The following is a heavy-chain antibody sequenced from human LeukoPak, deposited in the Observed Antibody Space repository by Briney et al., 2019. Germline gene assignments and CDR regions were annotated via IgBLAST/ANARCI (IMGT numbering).Heavy chain of an antibody. J-gene: IGHJ5*02. CDR1: GYTFTNYA. CDR2: INAGNGNT. D-gene: IGHD4-11*01. CDR3: ARRFYSNGNWFDP. Sequence: ASVKVSCKASGYTFTNYAVHWVRQAPGQRLEWMGWINAGNGNTKYSQKFQGRVTITRDTSASTAYMELSSLRSEDTAVYYCARRFYSNGNWFDPWGQGTLVTVSS. V-gene: IGHV1-3*01.